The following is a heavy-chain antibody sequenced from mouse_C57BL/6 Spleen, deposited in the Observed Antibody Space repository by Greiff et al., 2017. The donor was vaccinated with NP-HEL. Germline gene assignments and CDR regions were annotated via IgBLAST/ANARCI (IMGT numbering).Heavy chain of an antibody. D-gene: IGHD1-1*01. CDR1: GYTFTSYW. CDR2: INPSSGYT. J-gene: IGHJ2*01. CDR3: ARVKEITTVVTFDY. V-gene: IGHV1-7*01. Sequence: QVQLKQPGAELVKPGASVKLSCKASGYTFTSYWMHWVKQRPGQGLEWIGYINPSSGYTKYNQKFKDKATLTADKSSSTAYMQLSSLTYEDSAVYYCARVKEITTVVTFDYWGQGTTLTVSS.